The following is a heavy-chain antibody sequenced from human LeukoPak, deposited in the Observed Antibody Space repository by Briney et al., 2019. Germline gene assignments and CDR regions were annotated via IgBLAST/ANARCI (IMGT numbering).Heavy chain of an antibody. CDR2: INGDGGST. D-gene: IGHD1-14*01. CDR1: GFNFDDHT. Sequence: GRSLRLSCVASGFNFDDHTMHWVRQAPGKGLEWVSLINGDGGSTYFADSVKGRFTISRDNSKNSLFLQMNSLRTEDSALYYCAKGHGEQNHLPLDNWGQGTLVTVSS. CDR3: AKGHGEQNHLPLDN. V-gene: IGHV3-43*01. J-gene: IGHJ4*02.